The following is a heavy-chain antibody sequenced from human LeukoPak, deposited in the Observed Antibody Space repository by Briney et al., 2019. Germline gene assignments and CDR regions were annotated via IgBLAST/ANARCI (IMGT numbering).Heavy chain of an antibody. Sequence: SETLSLTCTVSGGSISSYYWSWIRQPPGKGLEWIGYIYYSGSTNYNPSLKSRVTISVDTSKNQFSLKLSSVTAADTAVYYCARVRTIAPAGAYYYGMDVWGQGTTVPVSS. CDR1: GGSISSYY. V-gene: IGHV4-59*01. J-gene: IGHJ6*02. CDR2: IYYSGST. D-gene: IGHD6-13*01. CDR3: ARVRTIAPAGAYYYGMDV.